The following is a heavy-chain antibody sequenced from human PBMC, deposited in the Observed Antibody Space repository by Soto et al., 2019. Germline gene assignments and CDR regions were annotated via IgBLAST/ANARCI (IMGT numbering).Heavy chain of an antibody. J-gene: IGHJ4*02. V-gene: IGHV3-30-3*01. CDR3: ASLIAVAASGY. CDR2: ISYDGSNK. CDR1: GFTFSSYA. Sequence: QVQLVESGGGVVQPGRSLRLSRAASGFTFSSYAMHWVRQAPGKGLEWVAVISYDGSNKYYADSVKGRFTISRDNSKNTLYLQMNSLRAEDTAVYYCASLIAVAASGYWGQGTLVTVSS. D-gene: IGHD6-19*01.